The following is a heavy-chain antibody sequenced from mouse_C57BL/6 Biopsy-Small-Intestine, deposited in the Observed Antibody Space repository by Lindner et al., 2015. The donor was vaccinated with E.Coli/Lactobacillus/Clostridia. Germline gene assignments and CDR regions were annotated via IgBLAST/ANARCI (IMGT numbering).Heavy chain of an antibody. J-gene: IGHJ1*03. CDR1: GYAFSSYW. CDR3: ARSITTVVEGGPYWYFDV. V-gene: IGHV1-80*01. Sequence: VQLQESGAELVRPGASVKISCKTSGYAFSSYWMNWVKQRPGKGLEWIGQIYPGDGDTNYNGKFKGKATLTADKSSSTAYMQLSSLTSEDSAVYFCARSITTVVEGGPYWYFDVWGTGTTVTVSS. CDR2: IYPGDGDT. D-gene: IGHD1-1*01.